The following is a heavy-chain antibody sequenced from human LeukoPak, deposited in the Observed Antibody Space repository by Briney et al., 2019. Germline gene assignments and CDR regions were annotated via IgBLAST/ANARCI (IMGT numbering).Heavy chain of an antibody. D-gene: IGHD3-10*01. CDR2: IYPSDSDT. Sequence: GESLKISCQASGYNFNTQWIGWVRQVPGKGLEWMGIIYPSDSDTRYSPSFQGQVTISADKSISTAYLQWSSLKASDTVMYYCARQAGAKFDFWGQGSLVTVSS. J-gene: IGHJ4*02. CDR1: GYNFNTQW. V-gene: IGHV5-51*01. CDR3: ARQAGAKFDF.